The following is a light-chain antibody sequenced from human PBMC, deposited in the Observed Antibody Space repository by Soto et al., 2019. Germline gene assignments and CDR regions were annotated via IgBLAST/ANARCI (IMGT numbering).Light chain of an antibody. J-gene: IGLJ2*01. CDR1: SGSIASNY. V-gene: IGLV6-57*04. CDR2: EDN. CDR3: PSYDSSNVV. Sequence: NFMLTQPHSVSESPGKTVTISCTRSSGSIASNYVQWYQQRPGSAPTTVIYEDNQRPSGVPDRFSGSIDSSSNSASLTISGLKTEDEADYYRPSYDSSNVVFGGGTKLTVL.